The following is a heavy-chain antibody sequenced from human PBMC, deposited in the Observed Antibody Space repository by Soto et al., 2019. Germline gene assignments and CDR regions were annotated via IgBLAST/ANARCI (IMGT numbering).Heavy chain of an antibody. Sequence: QVQLQESGPGLVQPSQTLSLACTVSGDSISSGGYYWSWIRQHPGKGLEWIGYIYYSGSTFYNPSLKSRVTISVDTSKNQFSLKLSSVTAADTAVYYCARVLSVTLFDFWGQGTLVTVSS. CDR3: ARVLSVTLFDF. CDR2: IYYSGST. CDR1: GDSISSGGYY. J-gene: IGHJ4*02. V-gene: IGHV4-31*03. D-gene: IGHD4-17*01.